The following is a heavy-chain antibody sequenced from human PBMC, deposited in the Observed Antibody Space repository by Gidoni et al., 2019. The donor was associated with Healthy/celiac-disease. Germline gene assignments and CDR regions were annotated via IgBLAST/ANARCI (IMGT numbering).Heavy chain of an antibody. Sequence: EVQLVESGGGLVQPGGSLRLSCSASGFTVSSYYMSWVRQAPGKGLEWVSVIYSGGSTYYADSVKGRFTISRHNSKNTLYLQMNSLRAEDTAVYYCARGGVVTRWYAFDIWGQGTMVTVSS. D-gene: IGHD2-15*01. CDR2: IYSGGST. CDR3: ARGGVVTRWYAFDI. J-gene: IGHJ3*02. CDR1: GFTVSSYY. V-gene: IGHV3-53*04.